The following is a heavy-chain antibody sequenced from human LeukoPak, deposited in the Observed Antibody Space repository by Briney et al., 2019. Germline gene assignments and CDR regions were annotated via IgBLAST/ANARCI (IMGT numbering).Heavy chain of an antibody. J-gene: IGHJ4*02. V-gene: IGHV1-2*02. Sequence: GASVKVSCKASDYTFTSYGISWVRQAPGQGLEWMGWINPNSGGTNYAQKFQGRVTMTRDTSISTAYMELSRLRSDDTAVYYCARDPSHYYDSSGYYKTFDYWGQGTLVTVSS. CDR1: DYTFTSYG. D-gene: IGHD3-22*01. CDR2: INPNSGGT. CDR3: ARDPSHYYDSSGYYKTFDY.